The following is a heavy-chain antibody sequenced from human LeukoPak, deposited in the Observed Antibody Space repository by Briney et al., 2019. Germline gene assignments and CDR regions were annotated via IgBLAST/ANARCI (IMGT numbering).Heavy chain of an antibody. J-gene: IGHJ6*03. D-gene: IGHD3-10*01. V-gene: IGHV4-59*01. Sequence: SETLSLTCTVSGGSISSYYWSWIRQPPGKGLEWIGYIYYSGSTNYNPSLKSRVTISVDTSKNQFSLKLSSVTAADTAVYYCARVVYGSGSYSYYYYYYYMDVWGKGTTVTVSS. CDR2: IYYSGST. CDR1: GGSISSYY. CDR3: ARVVYGSGSYSYYYYYYYMDV.